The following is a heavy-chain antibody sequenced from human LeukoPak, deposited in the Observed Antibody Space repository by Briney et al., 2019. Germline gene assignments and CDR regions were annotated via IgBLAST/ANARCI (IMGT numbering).Heavy chain of an antibody. V-gene: IGHV4-34*01. D-gene: IGHD3-10*01. CDR2: INHSGST. CDR1: GGSFSGYY. J-gene: IGHJ6*03. Sequence: KSSETLSLTCAVYGGSFSGYYRSWIRQPPGKGLEWIGEINHSGSTKYNPSLKSRVTISVDTSKNQFSLKLSSVTAADTAVYYCARRVGRYFGERAYYYYYMDVWGKGTTVTISS. CDR3: ARRVGRYFGERAYYYYYMDV.